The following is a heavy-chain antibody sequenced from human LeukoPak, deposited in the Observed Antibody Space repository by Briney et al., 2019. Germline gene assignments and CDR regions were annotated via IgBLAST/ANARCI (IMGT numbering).Heavy chain of an antibody. Sequence: LQTLSLTSTVSGGSIRGYYWSCIRKPAGKGLGWIGRIYTSGSTNYNPSLKSRVTMSVDTSNNQFSLKLSSVTAADTAVYYCARVSSGSNYYYYYMDVWGKGTTVTVSS. J-gene: IGHJ6*03. D-gene: IGHD2-15*01. V-gene: IGHV4-4*07. CDR1: GGSIRGYY. CDR2: IYTSGST. CDR3: ARVSSGSNYYYYYMDV.